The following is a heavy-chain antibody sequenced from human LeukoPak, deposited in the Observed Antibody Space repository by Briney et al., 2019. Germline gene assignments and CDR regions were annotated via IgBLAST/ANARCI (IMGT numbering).Heavy chain of an antibody. CDR2: IFYTGST. CDR3: VRGRSISYR. D-gene: IGHD2/OR15-2a*01. J-gene: IGHJ5*02. CDR1: GYSISSGYY. Sequence: PSETLSLTCTVSGYSISSGYYWGWIRQPPGGGLEWIGSIFYTGSTNYNPSLKSRVTLSVDTSKNHFSLNLSSVTAADTAVYYCVRGRSISYRWGQGIPVTVSS. V-gene: IGHV4-38-2*02.